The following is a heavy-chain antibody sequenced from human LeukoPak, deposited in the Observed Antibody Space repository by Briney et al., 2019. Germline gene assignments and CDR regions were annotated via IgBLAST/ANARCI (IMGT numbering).Heavy chain of an antibody. CDR3: ARPPVVQLWSFDY. Sequence: PSETLSLTCTVSSGSISSYYWGWIRQPPGKGLEWIGSIYYSGSTYYNPSLKSRVTISVDTSKNQFSLKLSSVTAADTAVYYCARPPVVQLWSFDYWGQGTLVTVSS. CDR1: SGSISSYY. V-gene: IGHV4-39*01. J-gene: IGHJ4*02. CDR2: IYYSGST. D-gene: IGHD5-18*01.